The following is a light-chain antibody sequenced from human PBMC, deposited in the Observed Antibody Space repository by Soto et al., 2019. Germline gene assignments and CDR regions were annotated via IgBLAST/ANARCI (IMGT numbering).Light chain of an antibody. J-gene: IGLJ2*01. CDR1: SNDVGGYDY. Sequence: QSVRAQPASVSGSPGQSITLPCTGTSNDVGGYDYVSWYQQHPGKAPKLMIFDVSNRPSGVSTRFSGSKSGNTASLTISGLQAEDEADYYCNSYSTSNTLVVFGGGTKVTVL. CDR3: NSYSTSNTLVV. CDR2: DVS. V-gene: IGLV2-14*03.